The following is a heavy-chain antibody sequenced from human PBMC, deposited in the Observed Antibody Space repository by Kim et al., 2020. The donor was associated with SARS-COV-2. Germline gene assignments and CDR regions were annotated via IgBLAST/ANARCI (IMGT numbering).Heavy chain of an antibody. D-gene: IGHD1-26*01. CDR1: GFTFNNYW. Sequence: GGSLRLSCAASGFTFNNYWMSWVRQAPGEGLECVANINQDGSAKYYVGSVKGRFTVSRDNAENSLYLQMSGLSAEDTAVYYCARDLSGSKDAFDLWGQGTMVTVSS. V-gene: IGHV3-7*03. CDR3: ARDLSGSKDAFDL. J-gene: IGHJ3*01. CDR2: INQDGSAK.